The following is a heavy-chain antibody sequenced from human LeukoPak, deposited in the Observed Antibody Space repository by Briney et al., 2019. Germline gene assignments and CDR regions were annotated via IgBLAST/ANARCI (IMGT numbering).Heavy chain of an antibody. CDR3: ARDEYYYDSSLGKPSRGFDY. J-gene: IGHJ4*02. V-gene: IGHV1-46*01. CDR2: INPSGGST. D-gene: IGHD3-22*01. CDR1: GYTFTSYY. Sequence: GASVKVSCKSSGYTFTSYYMHWVRQAPGQGLEWVGIINPSGGSTSYAQKFQGRVTMTRDMSTSTVYMELSSLRPEDTAVYYCARDEYYYDSSLGKPSRGFDYWGQGTLVTVSS.